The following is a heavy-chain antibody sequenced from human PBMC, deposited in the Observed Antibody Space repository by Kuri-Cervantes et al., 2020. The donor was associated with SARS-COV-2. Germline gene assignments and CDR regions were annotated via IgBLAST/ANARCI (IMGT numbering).Heavy chain of an antibody. CDR3: AKGDYCSSTSCYSYYYYYGMDV. V-gene: IGHV3-23*01. CDR1: GFTFSSYA. J-gene: IGHJ6*02. Sequence: LSLTCAASGFTFSSYAMSWVRQAPGKGLEWVSAISGSGGRTYYADSVKGRFTISRDNSKNTLYLQMNSLRAEDTAVYYCAKGDYCSSTSCYSYYYYYGMDVWGQGTTVTVSS. CDR2: ISGSGGRT. D-gene: IGHD2-2*01.